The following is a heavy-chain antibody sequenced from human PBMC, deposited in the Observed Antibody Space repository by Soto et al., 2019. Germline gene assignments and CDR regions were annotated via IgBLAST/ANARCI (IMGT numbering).Heavy chain of an antibody. J-gene: IGHJ5*02. CDR1: GGSISSYY. CDR3: ARFIRTTVTQSTWFDP. CDR2: IYYSGST. V-gene: IGHV4-59*01. Sequence: NPSETLSLTCTVSGGSISSYYCSWIRQPPWKGLEWIVYIYYSGSTNYNPSLKSRVTISVDTSKNQFSLKLSSVTAADTAVYYCARFIRTTVTQSTWFDPWGQGTLVTVSS. D-gene: IGHD4-17*01.